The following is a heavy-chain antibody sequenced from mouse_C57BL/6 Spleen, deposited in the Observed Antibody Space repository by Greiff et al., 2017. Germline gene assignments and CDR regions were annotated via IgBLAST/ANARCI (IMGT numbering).Heavy chain of an antibody. CDR1: GYTFSSYW. V-gene: IGHV1-53*01. CDR3: ASESAMDY. CDR2: INPSSGGT. J-gene: IGHJ4*01. Sequence: QLQVQQPGTELVKPGASVKLSCQASGYTFSSYWMHWVKQRQGQGLDGLGNINPSSGGTNYNEKFKSKATLTVDKSSITPYMQLSRLTSDDAAVYYCASESAMDYWGQGTSVTVSS.